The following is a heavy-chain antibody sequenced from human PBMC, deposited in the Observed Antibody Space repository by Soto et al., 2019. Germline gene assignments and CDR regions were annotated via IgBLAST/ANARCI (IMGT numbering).Heavy chain of an antibody. V-gene: IGHV4-4*07. CDR1: GGSISRYY. CDR2: MYHTGTT. J-gene: IGHJ3*01. CDR3: ARDVGYTGYEQGNPFDL. D-gene: IGHD5-12*01. Sequence: LSLTCSVSGGSISRYYWGWIRQTAGKRLEWIGRMYHTGTTDYNPSLKRRLSMSVDTSKNQFSLRLSSVTAADTALYYCARDVGYTGYEQGNPFDLWGQGT.